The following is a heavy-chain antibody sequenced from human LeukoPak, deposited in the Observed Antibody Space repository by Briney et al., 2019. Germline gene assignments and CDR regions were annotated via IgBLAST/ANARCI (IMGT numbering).Heavy chain of an antibody. CDR2: IYYSGST. CDR3: ARRGPYSSSSLYYFDY. V-gene: IGHV4-31*03. Sequence: PSETLSLTCTVSGGSISSGGYYWSWIRQHPGKGLEWIGYIYYSGSTYYNPSLKSRVTISVDTSKNQFSLKLRSVTAADTAVYYCARRGPYSSSSLYYFDYWGQGTLVTVSS. CDR1: GGSISSGGYY. D-gene: IGHD6-6*01. J-gene: IGHJ4*02.